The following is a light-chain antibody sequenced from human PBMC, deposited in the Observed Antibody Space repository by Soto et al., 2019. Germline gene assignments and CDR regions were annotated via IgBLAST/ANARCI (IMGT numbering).Light chain of an antibody. CDR2: GAS. Sequence: EIVLTHSPGTLSLYPWERATLSCRASQSVSSSYLAWYQQKPVQAPRLLIYGASSRATGIPDRFSGSGSGTDFTLTISRLEPEDFAVYYCQQSGTSPPVALGGGTKVDIK. CDR1: QSVSSSY. CDR3: QQSGTSPPVA. J-gene: IGKJ4*01. V-gene: IGKV3-20*01.